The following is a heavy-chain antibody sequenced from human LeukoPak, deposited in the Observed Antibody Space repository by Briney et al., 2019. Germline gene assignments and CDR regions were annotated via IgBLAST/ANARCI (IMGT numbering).Heavy chain of an antibody. Sequence: ASVKVSCKASGYTFTSYAMHWVRQPPGQRLEWMGWINAGNGNTKYSQKFQGRVTITRDTSASTAYMELSSLRSEDTAVYYCARNRPYVTAYGMDVWGQGTTVTVSS. V-gene: IGHV1-3*01. D-gene: IGHD2-21*02. CDR2: INAGNGNT. CDR1: GYTFTSYA. J-gene: IGHJ6*02. CDR3: ARNRPYVTAYGMDV.